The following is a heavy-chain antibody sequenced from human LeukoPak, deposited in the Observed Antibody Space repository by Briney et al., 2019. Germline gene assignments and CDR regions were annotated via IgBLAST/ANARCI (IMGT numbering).Heavy chain of an antibody. CDR2: IIPIFGTA. CDR1: GGTFSSYA. D-gene: IGHD5-12*01. CDR3: ARGYEWLRPLDY. Sequence: SVKVPCKASGGTFSSYAISWVRQAPGQGLEWMGGIIPIFGTANYAQKFQGRVTITADESTSTAYMELSSLRSEDTAVYYCARGYEWLRPLDYWGQGTLVTVSS. J-gene: IGHJ4*02. V-gene: IGHV1-69*01.